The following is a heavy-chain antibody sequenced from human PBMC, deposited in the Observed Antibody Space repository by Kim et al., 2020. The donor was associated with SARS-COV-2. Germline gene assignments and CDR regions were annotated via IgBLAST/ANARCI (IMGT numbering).Heavy chain of an antibody. CDR2: ISSSSSTI. Sequence: GGSLRLSCAASGFTFSSYSMNWVRQAPGKGLEWVSYISSSSSTIYYADSVKGRFTISRDNAKNSLYLQMNSLRDEDTAVYYCARDMRAEWFGDPRDAFGIGGQGTGLPVSS. CDR1: GFTFSSYS. D-gene: IGHD3-10*01. V-gene: IGHV3-48*02. CDR3: ARDMRAEWFGDPRDAFGI. J-gene: IGHJ3*02.